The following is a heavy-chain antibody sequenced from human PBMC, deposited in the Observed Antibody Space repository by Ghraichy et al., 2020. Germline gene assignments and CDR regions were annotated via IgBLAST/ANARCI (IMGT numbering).Heavy chain of an antibody. CDR1: GGSFSGYY. Sequence: SETLSLTCAVYGGSFSGYYWSWIRQPPGKGLEWIGEINHSGSTNYNPSLKSRVTISVDTSKNQFSLKLSSVTAADTAVHYCARRRRGRGGSSGYYPFDYWGQGTLVTVSS. J-gene: IGHJ4*02. CDR2: INHSGST. D-gene: IGHD3-22*01. CDR3: ARRRRGRGGSSGYYPFDY. V-gene: IGHV4-34*01.